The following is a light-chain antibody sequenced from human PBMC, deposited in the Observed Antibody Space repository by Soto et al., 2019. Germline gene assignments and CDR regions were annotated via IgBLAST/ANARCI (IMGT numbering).Light chain of an antibody. J-gene: IGKJ5*01. V-gene: IGKV3D-15*01. CDR3: QQYNNWPAIT. Sequence: IVMTQSPATLSVSPGERATLSCRASRSVSSNLAWYQQKPGQAPSLLIYGASTRATGIPARFSGSGSGTEFTLTISSLQSEEFALYYCQQYNNWPAITFGQGTRLEIK. CDR1: RSVSSN. CDR2: GAS.